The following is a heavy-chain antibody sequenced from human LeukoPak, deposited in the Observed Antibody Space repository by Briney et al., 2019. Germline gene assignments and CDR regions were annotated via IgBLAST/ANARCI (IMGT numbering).Heavy chain of an antibody. Sequence: GGSLRLSCAASGFTFSSYSMNWVRQAPGKGLEWVSYISSSSTSMYYADSVKGRFTISRDNARNSLYLQMNSLRAEDTAVYYCARQNGAGSYYYFDSWGQGTLVTVSS. CDR1: GFTFSSYS. CDR3: ARQNGAGSYYYFDS. V-gene: IGHV3-48*01. CDR2: ISSSSTSM. J-gene: IGHJ4*02. D-gene: IGHD3-10*01.